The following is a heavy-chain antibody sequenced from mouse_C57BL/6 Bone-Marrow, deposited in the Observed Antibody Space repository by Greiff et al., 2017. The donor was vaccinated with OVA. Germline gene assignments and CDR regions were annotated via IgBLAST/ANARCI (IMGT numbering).Heavy chain of an antibody. V-gene: IGHV1-4*01. Sequence: QVQLKESGAELARPGASVKMSCKASGYTFTSYTMHWVKQRPGQGLEWIGYINPSSGYTKYNQKFKDKATLTADKSSSTAYMQLSSLTSEDSAVYYCARSDYDGYPYYAMDYWGQGTSVTVSS. D-gene: IGHD2-3*01. J-gene: IGHJ4*01. CDR1: GYTFTSYT. CDR2: INPSSGYT. CDR3: ARSDYDGYPYYAMDY.